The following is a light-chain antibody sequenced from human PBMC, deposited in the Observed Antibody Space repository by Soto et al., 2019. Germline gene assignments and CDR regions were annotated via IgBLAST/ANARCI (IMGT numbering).Light chain of an antibody. CDR3: QQYSNWPPEYT. J-gene: IGKJ2*01. Sequence: EIVMTQSPATLSVSPGERATLSCRASQSVSSNLAWYQQKPGQAPRLLIYGASTRATGIPARFSGSGSGTELTLTITSLQSEDFAIYYCQQYSNWPPEYTFGQGTKLEIK. V-gene: IGKV3-15*01. CDR1: QSVSSN. CDR2: GAS.